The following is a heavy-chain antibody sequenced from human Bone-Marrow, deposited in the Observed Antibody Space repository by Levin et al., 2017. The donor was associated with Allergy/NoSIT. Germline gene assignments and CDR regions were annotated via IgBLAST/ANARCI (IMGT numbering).Heavy chain of an antibody. V-gene: IGHV3-48*02. D-gene: IGHD3-10*01. CDR1: GFTFGLYS. CDR3: ARGGSGLDS. CDR2: IGGSHTTI. Sequence: GESLKISCAASGFTFGLYSMNWVRQAPGRGLEWISFIGGSHTTIYYADSVKGRFTISRDNVKNSLYLQMSDLRDDETAIYYCARGGSGLDSWGQGTLVTVSS. J-gene: IGHJ4*02.